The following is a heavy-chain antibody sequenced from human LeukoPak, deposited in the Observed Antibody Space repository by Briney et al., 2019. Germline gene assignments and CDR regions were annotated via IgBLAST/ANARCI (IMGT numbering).Heavy chain of an antibody. V-gene: IGHV4-59*08. Sequence: PSETLSLTCTVSGGSISSYYWSWIRQPPGKGLEWIGYIYYSGSTNYNPSLKSRVTISVDTSKNQFSLKLSSVTAADTAVYYCARLGKLNYFDYWGQGTLVTVSS. CDR1: GGSISSYY. D-gene: IGHD7-27*01. CDR2: IYYSGST. J-gene: IGHJ4*02. CDR3: ARLGKLNYFDY.